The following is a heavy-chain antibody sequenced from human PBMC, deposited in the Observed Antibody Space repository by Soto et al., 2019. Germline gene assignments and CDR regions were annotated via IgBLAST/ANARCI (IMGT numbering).Heavy chain of an antibody. CDR1: GGSFSGYY. J-gene: IGHJ6*02. CDR3: ARGGLHQLLSGVLRRTNYYYYGMDV. CDR2: INHSGST. V-gene: IGHV4-34*01. D-gene: IGHD2-2*01. Sequence: SETLSLTCAVYGGSFSGYYWSWIRQPPGKGLEWIGEINHSGSTNYNPSLKSRVTISVDTSKNQFSLKLSSVTAADTAVYYCARGGLHQLLSGVLRRTNYYYYGMDVWGQGTTVT.